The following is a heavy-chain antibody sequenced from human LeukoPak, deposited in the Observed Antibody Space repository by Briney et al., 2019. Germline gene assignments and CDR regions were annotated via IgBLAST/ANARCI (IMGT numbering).Heavy chain of an antibody. J-gene: IGHJ6*02. V-gene: IGHV1-69*01. D-gene: IGHD3-3*01. CDR1: GGTFSSYA. CDR2: IIPIFGTA. Sequence: GSSVKVSCKASGGTFSSYAISWVRQAPGQGLEWMGGIIPIFGTANYAQKFQGRVTITADESTSTAYMELSSLRPEDTAVYYCARVKANYDFWSGSRYGMDVWGQGTTVTVSS. CDR3: ARVKANYDFWSGSRYGMDV.